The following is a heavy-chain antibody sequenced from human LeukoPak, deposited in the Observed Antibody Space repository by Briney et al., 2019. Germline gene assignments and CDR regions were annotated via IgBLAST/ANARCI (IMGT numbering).Heavy chain of an antibody. CDR1: GFTFSTYS. J-gene: IGHJ4*02. CDR3: ARGTTGGYSPSH. Sequence: GGSLRLSCAASGFTFSTYSMNWVRQAPGQGLEWVSSISGSSSYTFYADSVRGRFTISRDNAKNSLYLQMNSLRAEDTAVYYCARGTTGGYSPSHWGQGTLVTVSS. V-gene: IGHV3-21*01. D-gene: IGHD5-12*01. CDR2: ISGSSSYT.